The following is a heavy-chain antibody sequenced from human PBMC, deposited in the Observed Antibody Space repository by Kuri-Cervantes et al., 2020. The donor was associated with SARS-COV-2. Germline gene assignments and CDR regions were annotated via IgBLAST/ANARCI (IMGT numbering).Heavy chain of an antibody. CDR1: GYTFTSYG. CDR3: ARDQDFWSGINDAFDI. D-gene: IGHD3-3*01. J-gene: IGHJ3*02. CDR2: ISAYNGNT. Sequence: ASVKVSCKASGYTFTSYGISWVRQAPGQGLEWMGWISAYNGNTNYAQKLQGRVTMTTDTSTSTAYMELSSLRSEDTAVYYCARDQDFWSGINDAFDIWGQGTMVTVSS. V-gene: IGHV1-18*01.